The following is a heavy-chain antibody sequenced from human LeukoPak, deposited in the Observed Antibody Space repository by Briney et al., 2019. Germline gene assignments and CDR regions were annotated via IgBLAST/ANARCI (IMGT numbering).Heavy chain of an antibody. CDR3: ARHQWHYYYYMGV. V-gene: IGHV4-39*01. Sequence: SETLSLTCTVSGGSISSSSYYWGWIRQPPGKGLDWIGSIYYSGDTYYNPSLKSRRVTISVDTSKNQFSLRLSSVTAADTAVYYCARHQWHYYYYMGVWGKGSTVTVS. J-gene: IGHJ6*03. CDR1: GGSISSSSYY. D-gene: IGHD6-19*01. CDR2: IYYSGDT.